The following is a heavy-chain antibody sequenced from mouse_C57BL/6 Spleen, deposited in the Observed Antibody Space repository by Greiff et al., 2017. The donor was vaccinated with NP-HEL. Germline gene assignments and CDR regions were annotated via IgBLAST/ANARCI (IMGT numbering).Heavy chain of an antibody. Sequence: EVQLVESGPGLVKPSQSLSLTCSVTGYSITSGYYWNWIRQSPGNKPEWMGYISYDGSNNYNPSLKNRISITRDTSKNQFFLKLNSVTTEDTATYYCAKEITTVVADYWYFDVWGTGTTVTVSS. CDR3: AKEITTVVADYWYFDV. CDR2: ISYDGSN. V-gene: IGHV3-6*01. CDR1: GYSITSGYY. J-gene: IGHJ1*03. D-gene: IGHD1-1*01.